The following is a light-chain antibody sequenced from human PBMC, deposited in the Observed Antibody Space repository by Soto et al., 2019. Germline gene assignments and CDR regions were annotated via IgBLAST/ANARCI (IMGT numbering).Light chain of an antibody. CDR3: SSYSRSINYV. J-gene: IGLJ1*01. Sequence: QSVLTQPPSASGSPGQSVTISCTGTSSDVGKYDYVSWFQHHPGKAPKLIIYEVSKRPSGVPDRFSGSKSGSTASLTVSGLPTEAEAEYFGSSYSRSINYVFGTGTKVTVL. V-gene: IGLV2-8*01. CDR2: EVS. CDR1: SSDVGKYDY.